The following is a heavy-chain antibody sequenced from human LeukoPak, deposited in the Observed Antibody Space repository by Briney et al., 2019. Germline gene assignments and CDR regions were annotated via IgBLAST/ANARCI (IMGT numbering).Heavy chain of an antibody. D-gene: IGHD6-19*01. CDR1: GYSINSGYY. J-gene: IGHJ4*02. V-gene: IGHV4-38-2*02. CDR3: ARSDSGWVDY. CDR2: IYHSGNT. Sequence: SETLSLTCTVSGYSINSGYYWGWIRQPPRKGLEWIGSIYHSGNTYYNPSLKNRVTISLDTSKNQFSLKLSSVTAADTAVYYCARSDSGWVDYWGQGTLVTVSS.